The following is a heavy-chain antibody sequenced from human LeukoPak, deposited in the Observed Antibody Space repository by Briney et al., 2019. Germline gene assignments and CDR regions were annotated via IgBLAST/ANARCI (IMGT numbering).Heavy chain of an antibody. CDR1: GYTFTSYY. Sequence: GASVKVSCKASGYTFTSYYMHWVRQAPGQGLGWMGIINPSGGSTSYAQKFQGRVTMTRDTSTSTVYMELSSLRSEDTAVYYCARVGREYSSSSTLRSAFDIWGQGTMVTVSS. CDR3: ARVGREYSSSSTLRSAFDI. V-gene: IGHV1-46*01. D-gene: IGHD6-6*01. CDR2: INPSGGST. J-gene: IGHJ3*02.